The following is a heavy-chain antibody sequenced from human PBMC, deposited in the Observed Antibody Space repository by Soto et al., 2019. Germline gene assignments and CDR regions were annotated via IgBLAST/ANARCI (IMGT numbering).Heavy chain of an antibody. J-gene: IGHJ6*02. Sequence: SETLSLTCAVEGGSFNDDYWSWIRQSPGKGLEWIGEINDSGSTKYNPSLQSRVTISVDTSKNQFSLNLSSVTAEDTAVYYCTRPKNELRFYSYNGIDVWGQGTTVTVSS. D-gene: IGHD5-12*01. CDR2: INDSGST. CDR1: GGSFNDDY. V-gene: IGHV4-34*01. CDR3: TRPKNELRFYSYNGIDV.